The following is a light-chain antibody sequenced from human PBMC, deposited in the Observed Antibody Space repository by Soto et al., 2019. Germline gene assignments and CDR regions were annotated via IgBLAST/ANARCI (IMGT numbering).Light chain of an antibody. CDR1: QSVSSN. CDR2: GAS. Sequence: EIVMTQSPATLSVSPGERATLSCRASQSVSSNLGWYQQRPGQAPRLLIYGASTRDTGIPARFSGSGSGTEFSLTISSLQSEDSAVYYCQQYNNWSSITFGQGTRLEIK. J-gene: IGKJ5*01. CDR3: QQYNNWSSIT. V-gene: IGKV3-15*01.